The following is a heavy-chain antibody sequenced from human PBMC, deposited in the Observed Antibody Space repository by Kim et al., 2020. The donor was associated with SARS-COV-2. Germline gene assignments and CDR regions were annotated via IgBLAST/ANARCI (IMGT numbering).Heavy chain of an antibody. Sequence: SETLSLTCTVSGGSISSYYWSWIRQPPGKGLEWIGYIYYSGSTNYNPSLKSRVTISVDTSKNQFSLNLSSVTAADTAVYYCARVASSIAVAVAFDPWGQGTLVTVSS. CDR1: GGSISSYY. J-gene: IGHJ5*02. D-gene: IGHD6-19*01. CDR2: IYYSGST. V-gene: IGHV4-59*01. CDR3: ARVASSIAVAVAFDP.